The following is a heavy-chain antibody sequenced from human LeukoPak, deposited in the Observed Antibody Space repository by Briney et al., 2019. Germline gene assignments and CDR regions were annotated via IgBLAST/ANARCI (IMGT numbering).Heavy chain of an antibody. CDR3: TTFYHEYSPY. V-gene: IGHV3-15*04. CDR1: GFSFMNAW. D-gene: IGHD2/OR15-2a*01. Sequence: GGSLRLSCAASGFSFMNAWMIWVRQAPGKGLEWVGRIESNADGGTPDYAAPARGRFTISRDDSKSTLYLQMNSLETEDTAVYYCTTFYHEYSPYWGRGTLVTVSS. J-gene: IGHJ4*02. CDR2: IESNADGGTP.